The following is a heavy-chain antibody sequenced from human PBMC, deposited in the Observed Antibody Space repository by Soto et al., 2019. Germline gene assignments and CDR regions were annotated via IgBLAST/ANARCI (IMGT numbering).Heavy chain of an antibody. D-gene: IGHD6-13*01. CDR3: ARVWWGIAADEWQYYYYGMDV. CDR1: GYTFTSYD. CDR2: MNPNSGNT. J-gene: IGHJ6*02. Sequence: ASVKVSCKASGYTFTSYDINWVRQATGQGLEWMGWMNPNSGNTGYAQKFQGRVTMTRNTSISTAYMELSSLRSEDTAVYYCARVWWGIAADEWQYYYYGMDVWGQGTTVTVS. V-gene: IGHV1-8*01.